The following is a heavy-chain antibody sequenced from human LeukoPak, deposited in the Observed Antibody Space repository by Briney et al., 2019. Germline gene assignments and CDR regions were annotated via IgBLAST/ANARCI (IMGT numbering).Heavy chain of an antibody. CDR2: IIPIFGTA. J-gene: IGHJ6*04. Sequence: SVKVSCKASGGTFSSYAISWVRQAPGQGLEWMGGIIPIFGTANYAQKFQGRVTITADESTSTAYMELSSLRSEDTAVYYCATLRPGIRYFDWSMGYYGMDVWGKGTTVTVSS. D-gene: IGHD3-9*01. CDR1: GGTFSSYA. V-gene: IGHV1-69*01. CDR3: ATLRPGIRYFDWSMGYYGMDV.